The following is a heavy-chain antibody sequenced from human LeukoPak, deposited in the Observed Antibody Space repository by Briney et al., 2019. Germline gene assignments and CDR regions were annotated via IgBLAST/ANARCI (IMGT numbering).Heavy chain of an antibody. D-gene: IGHD1-7*01. V-gene: IGHV3-48*04. J-gene: IGHJ6*03. CDR2: ISSDGSTI. CDR3: ARGDNWNSYYYYYMDV. Sequence: PGGSLRLSCAASEFTFSSYSMNWVRQAPGKGLEWVSYISSDGSTIYYADSVQGRLTISRDNGKNSLYLQMNSLRAEDTAVYYCARGDNWNSYYYYYMDVWGKGTTVTVSS. CDR1: EFTFSSYS.